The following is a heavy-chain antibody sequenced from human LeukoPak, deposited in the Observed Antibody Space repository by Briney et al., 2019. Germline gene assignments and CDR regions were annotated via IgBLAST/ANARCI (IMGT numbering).Heavy chain of an antibody. J-gene: IGHJ4*02. D-gene: IGHD5-24*01. CDR3: ASGAWATRLHS. V-gene: IGHV4-34*12. Sequence: SETLSLTCAVYGESLNYYCWSWIRQSPEKGLEWIGEVFDGKTTNYNPSLKSRVTISAVTSSNQFSLNLTSVTAADTAVYYCASGAWATRLHSWAQGTLVIVSS. CDR2: VFDGKTT. CDR1: GESLNYYC.